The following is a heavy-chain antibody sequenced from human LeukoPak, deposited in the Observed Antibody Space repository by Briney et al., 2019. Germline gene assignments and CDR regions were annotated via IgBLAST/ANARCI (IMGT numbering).Heavy chain of an antibody. V-gene: IGHV1-2*02. D-gene: IGHD5-12*01. Sequence: ASVKVSCKASGYTFTGYYMHWVRQAPGQGLEWMGWINPNSGDTNYAQKFQGRVTMTRDTSISTAYMELSRLRSDDTAVYYCARAQGPVATPDYWGQGTLVTVSS. CDR3: ARAQGPVATPDY. CDR2: INPNSGDT. J-gene: IGHJ4*02. CDR1: GYTFTGYY.